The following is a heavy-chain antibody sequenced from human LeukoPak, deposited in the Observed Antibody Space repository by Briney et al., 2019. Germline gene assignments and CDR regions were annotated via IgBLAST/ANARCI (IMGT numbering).Heavy chain of an antibody. CDR1: GFTFSTYA. CDR2: MSGSGGST. J-gene: IGHJ4*02. D-gene: IGHD1-26*01. CDR3: ARGWDLLDY. V-gene: IGHV3-23*01. Sequence: GGSLRLSCTASGFTFSTYAMSWVRQAPGKGLEWVSGMSGSGGSTYYADSVKGRFTISRDNSKITLYFQMNSLRAEDTAVYYCARGWDLLDYWGQGTLVTVSS.